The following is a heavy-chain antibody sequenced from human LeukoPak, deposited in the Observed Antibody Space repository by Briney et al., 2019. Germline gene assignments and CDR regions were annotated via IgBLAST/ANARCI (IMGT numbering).Heavy chain of an antibody. J-gene: IGHJ4*02. CDR2: INHSGST. D-gene: IGHD3-10*01. Sequence: SETLSLTCAVYGGSFSGYYWSWIRQPPGKGLEWIGEINHSGSTNYNPSLKSRVTISVDKSKNQFSLKLSSVTAADTAVYYCARTMVRGVIMGVDYWGQGTLVTVSS. V-gene: IGHV4-34*01. CDR1: GGSFSGYY. CDR3: ARTMVRGVIMGVDY.